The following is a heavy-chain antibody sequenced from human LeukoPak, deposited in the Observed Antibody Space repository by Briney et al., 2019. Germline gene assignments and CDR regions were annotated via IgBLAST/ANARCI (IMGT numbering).Heavy chain of an antibody. CDR3: AKSGGSGSYYAFDY. CDR1: GFTFSSYS. J-gene: IGHJ4*02. CDR2: ISSSSSTI. V-gene: IGHV3-48*04. D-gene: IGHD1-26*01. Sequence: GGSLRLSCAASGFTFSSYSMNWVRQAPGKGLEWVSYISSSSSTIYYADSVKGRFTISRDNAKNSLYLQMNSLRAEDTAVYYCAKSGGSGSYYAFDYWGQGTLVTVSS.